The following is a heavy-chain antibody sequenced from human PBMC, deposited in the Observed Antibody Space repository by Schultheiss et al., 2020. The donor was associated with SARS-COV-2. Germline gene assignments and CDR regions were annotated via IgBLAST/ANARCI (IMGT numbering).Heavy chain of an antibody. Sequence: ASVKVSCKASGYTFTSYGISWVRQAPGQGLEWMGWISAYNGNTNYAQKFQGWVTMTRDTSISTAYMERSRLRSDDTAVYYCARDSSTSSDYGMDVWGQGTTVTVSS. CDR3: ARDSSTSSDYGMDV. CDR2: ISAYNGNT. CDR1: GYTFTSYG. J-gene: IGHJ6*02. V-gene: IGHV1-18*01. D-gene: IGHD2-2*01.